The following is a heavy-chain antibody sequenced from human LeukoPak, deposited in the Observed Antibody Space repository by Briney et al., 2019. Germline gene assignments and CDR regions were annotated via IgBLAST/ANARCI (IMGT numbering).Heavy chain of an antibody. Sequence: GGSLRLSCAASGFTFSSYGMHWVRQAPGKGLEWVAVISYDGSNKYYADSVKGRFTISRDNSKNTLYLQMNSLRAEDTAVYYCAKDLGYCSGGSCYYFDYWGQGTLVTVSS. CDR2: ISYDGSNK. CDR1: GFTFSSYG. V-gene: IGHV3-30*18. CDR3: AKDLGYCSGGSCYYFDY. D-gene: IGHD2-15*01. J-gene: IGHJ4*02.